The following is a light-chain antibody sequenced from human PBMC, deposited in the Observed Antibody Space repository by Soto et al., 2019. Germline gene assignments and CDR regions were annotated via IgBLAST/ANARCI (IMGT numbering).Light chain of an antibody. CDR2: GAS. V-gene: IGKV3D-15*01. CDR3: QHYNYWPPYT. CDR1: QSVSSN. J-gene: IGKJ2*01. Sequence: EIVMTQSPATLSVSPGERATLSCRASQSVSSNLAWYQQKPGQAPRHLIYGASTRATGIPARFSGSGSGTEFTLTISSLQSEDFAVYYCQHYNYWPPYTFGQGTKLEIK.